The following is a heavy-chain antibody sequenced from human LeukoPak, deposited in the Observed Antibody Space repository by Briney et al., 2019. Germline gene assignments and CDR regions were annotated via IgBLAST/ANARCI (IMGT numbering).Heavy chain of an antibody. CDR2: ISGSGGST. V-gene: IGHV3-23*01. D-gene: IGHD2-15*01. CDR3: VKDRGYSGIPDAFDI. CDR1: GFTFSSYA. Sequence: GGSLRLSCAASGFTFSSYAMSWVRQAPGKGLEWVSAISGSGGSTYYAGSVRGRFTISRDNSKNTLYLQMNSLRAEDTAVYYCVKDRGYSGIPDAFDIWGQGTMVTVSS. J-gene: IGHJ3*02.